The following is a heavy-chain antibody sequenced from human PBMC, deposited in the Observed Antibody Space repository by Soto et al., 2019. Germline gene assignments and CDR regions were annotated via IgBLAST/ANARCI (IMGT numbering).Heavy chain of an antibody. V-gene: IGHV3-48*02. CDR1: GFTFSSYS. CDR3: ARKGVAFDY. Sequence: LRLSCAASGFTFSSYSMNWDRQAPGKGLEWVSYISTTSSSIYYADSVKGRFTISRDNAKNSLFLQMNSLRDEDTAVYYCARKGVAFDYWGQGALVTVSS. CDR2: ISTTSSSI. J-gene: IGHJ4*02. D-gene: IGHD3-3*01.